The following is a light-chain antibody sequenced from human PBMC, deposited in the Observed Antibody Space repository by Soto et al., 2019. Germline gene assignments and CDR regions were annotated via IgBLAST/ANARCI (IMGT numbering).Light chain of an antibody. CDR1: NSNIRSNT. J-gene: IGLJ2*01. CDR3: ATWDDSLGGVV. Sequence: QSALTQPPSASETPGQRVTISCSGSNSNIRSNTVNWYQQLPGTAPKLLVYGDHNRPSGVPDRFSGSKSGTSASLSISGLQSEDEADYYCATWDDSLGGVVFGGGTKVTVL. V-gene: IGLV1-44*01. CDR2: GDH.